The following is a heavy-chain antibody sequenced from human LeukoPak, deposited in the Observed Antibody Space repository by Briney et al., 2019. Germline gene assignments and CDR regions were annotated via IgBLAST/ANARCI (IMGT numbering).Heavy chain of an antibody. V-gene: IGHV4-61*02. CDR2: IYTSGST. D-gene: IGHD4-17*01. CDR3: ARDHWNYGDYVPLGY. J-gene: IGHJ4*02. Sequence: SETLSLTCTVSGGSISSGSYFWSWIRQPAGKGLEWIGRIYTSGSTNYNPSLKSRVTMSVDTSKNQFSLKLSSVTAADTAVYYCARDHWNYGDYVPLGYWGQGTLVTVSS. CDR1: GGSISSGSYF.